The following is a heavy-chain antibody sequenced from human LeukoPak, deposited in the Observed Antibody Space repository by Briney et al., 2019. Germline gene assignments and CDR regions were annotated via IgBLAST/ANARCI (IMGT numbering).Heavy chain of an antibody. J-gene: IGHJ4*02. CDR1: GYTFTSYG. CDR2: ISAYNGNT. Sequence: ASVKVSCKASGYTFTSYGISWVRQAPGQGLEWMGWISAYNGNTNYAQKLRGRVTMTTDTSTSTAYMELRSLRSDDTAVYYCARERLEYSSSSHPYDYWGQGTLVTVSS. V-gene: IGHV1-18*01. D-gene: IGHD6-6*01. CDR3: ARERLEYSSSSHPYDY.